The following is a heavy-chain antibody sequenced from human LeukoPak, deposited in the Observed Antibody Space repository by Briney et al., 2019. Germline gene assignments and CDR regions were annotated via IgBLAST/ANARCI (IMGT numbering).Heavy chain of an antibody. J-gene: IGHJ5*02. Sequence: PGGSLRLSCAASGFTFSSYAMSWVRQAPGKGLEWVSAISGSGGSTYYADSVKGRFTISRDNAKNSLYLQMNSLRAEDTAVYYCASLGYCSSTSCYSHWFDPWGQGTLVTVSS. V-gene: IGHV3-23*01. CDR3: ASLGYCSSTSCYSHWFDP. D-gene: IGHD2-2*01. CDR1: GFTFSSYA. CDR2: ISGSGGST.